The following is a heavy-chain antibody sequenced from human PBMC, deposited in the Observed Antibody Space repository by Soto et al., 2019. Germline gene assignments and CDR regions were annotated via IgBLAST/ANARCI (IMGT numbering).Heavy chain of an antibody. CDR3: ARWENFVWGS. CDR1: GASIISTNW. J-gene: IGHJ4*02. V-gene: IGHV4-4*02. CDR2: IHHSGTT. Sequence: QVQLHESGPGLVKPSGTLSLTCTISGASIISTNWCTWVRQSPGKGLEWIGQIHHSGTTTYNPSLKRRVTISLDQSKNQFSLSLSFVTAADAAVYYCARWENFVWGSWGQGTLVIVSS. D-gene: IGHD3-16*01.